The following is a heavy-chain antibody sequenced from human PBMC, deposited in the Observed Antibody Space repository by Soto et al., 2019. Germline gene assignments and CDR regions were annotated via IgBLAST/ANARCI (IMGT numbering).Heavy chain of an antibody. Sequence: SETLSLTCTVSGGSVSSGSYYWSWIRQPPGKGLEWIGYIYYSGSTNYNPSPKSRVTISVDTSKNQFSLKLSSVTAAATAVYYCARIHYDSSGYYYPFDYWGQGTLVTVSS. V-gene: IGHV4-61*01. CDR1: GGSVSSGSYY. CDR3: ARIHYDSSGYYYPFDY. J-gene: IGHJ4*02. CDR2: IYYSGST. D-gene: IGHD3-22*01.